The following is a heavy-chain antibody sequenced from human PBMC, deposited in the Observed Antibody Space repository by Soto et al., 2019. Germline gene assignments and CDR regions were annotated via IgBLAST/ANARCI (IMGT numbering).Heavy chain of an antibody. CDR1: GGSFSGYY. CDR3: ATASITMVRGVTSYWYFDL. CDR2: INHSGST. D-gene: IGHD3-10*01. J-gene: IGHJ2*01. V-gene: IGHV4-34*01. Sequence: QVQLQQWGAGLLKPSETLSLTCAVYGGSFSGYYWSWIRQPPGKGLEWIGEINHSGSTNYNPSLKSRVTISVDTSKNQFSLKLSSVTAADTAVYYCATASITMVRGVTSYWYFDLWGRGTLVTVSS.